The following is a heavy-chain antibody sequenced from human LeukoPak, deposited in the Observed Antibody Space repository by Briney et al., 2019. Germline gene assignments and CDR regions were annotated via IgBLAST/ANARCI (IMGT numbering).Heavy chain of an antibody. V-gene: IGHV4-30-4*01. CDR2: IYYSGST. D-gene: IGHD2-2*01. CDR3: ARGGGCSSTSCYFNWFDP. CDR1: GGSISSGDYC. J-gene: IGHJ5*02. Sequence: SETLSLTCTVSGGSISSGDYCWSWIRQPPGKGLEWIGYIYYSGSTYYNPSLKSRVTISVDTSKNQFSLKLSSVTAADTAVYYCARGGGCSSTSCYFNWFDPWGQGTLVTVSS.